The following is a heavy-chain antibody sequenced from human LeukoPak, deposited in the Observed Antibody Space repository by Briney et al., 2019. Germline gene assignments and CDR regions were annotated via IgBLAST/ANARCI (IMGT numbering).Heavy chain of an antibody. V-gene: IGHV4-34*01. CDR2: INHSGST. D-gene: IGHD1-26*01. CDR1: GGSFSGYY. J-gene: IGHJ4*02. CDR3: ARLPSGSYYYFDY. Sequence: SETLSLTCAVYGGSFSGYYLSWIRQPPGKGLEWIGEINHSGSTNYNPSLKSRVTISVDTSKNQFSLKLSSVTAADTAVYYCARLPSGSYYYFDYWGQGTLVTVSS.